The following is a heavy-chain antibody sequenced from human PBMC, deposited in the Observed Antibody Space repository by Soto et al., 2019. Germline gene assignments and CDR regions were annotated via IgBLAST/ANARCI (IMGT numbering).Heavy chain of an antibody. Sequence: PSETLSLTCAVDGGSFRCYYWSWIRQPPGKGLEWIGESNHSGSTNYNPSLKSRVTISVDTSQNQFSLKLSSVTAADTAVYYCGSMLRGYCSSTSCPIAGWHYYYYGMDVWGQGTTVT. J-gene: IGHJ6*02. CDR3: GSMLRGYCSSTSCPIAGWHYYYYGMDV. D-gene: IGHD2-2*01. CDR1: GGSFRCYY. V-gene: IGHV4-34*01. CDR2: SNHSGST.